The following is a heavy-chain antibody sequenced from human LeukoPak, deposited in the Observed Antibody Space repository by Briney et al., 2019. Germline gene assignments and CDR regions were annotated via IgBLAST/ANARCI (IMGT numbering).Heavy chain of an antibody. CDR3: ATLWGGELAAADY. D-gene: IGHD6-13*01. Sequence: ASVKVSCKVSGYTLTELSMHWVRQAPGKGLEWMGGFDPEDGETIYAQKFQGRVTITEDTSTDTAYMELSSLRSEDTAVYYCATLWGGELAAADYWGQGTLVTVSS. V-gene: IGHV1-24*01. J-gene: IGHJ4*02. CDR2: FDPEDGET. CDR1: GYTLTELS.